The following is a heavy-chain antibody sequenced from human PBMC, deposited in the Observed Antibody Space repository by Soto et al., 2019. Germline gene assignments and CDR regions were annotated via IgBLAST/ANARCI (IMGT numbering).Heavy chain of an antibody. CDR1: GFTFSSYA. J-gene: IGHJ4*02. D-gene: IGHD6-19*01. V-gene: IGHV3-23*01. Sequence: EVQLLESGGGLVQPGGSLRLSCAASGFTFSSYAMSWVRQAPGKGLEWVSAISGSGGSTYYSDSVKARFTISRDNSTHTLYLQRNSLRAEAPVVYYSEKQVHTCSGGTDVIYWGQGTLVTVSS. CDR2: ISGSGGST. CDR3: EKQVHTCSGGTDVIY.